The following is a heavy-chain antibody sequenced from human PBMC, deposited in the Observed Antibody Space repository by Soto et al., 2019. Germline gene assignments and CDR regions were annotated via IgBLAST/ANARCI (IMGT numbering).Heavy chain of an antibody. Sequence: QVQLQESGPGLVKPSQTLSLTCTVSGGSISSGGYYWSWIRQHPGKGLEWIGYIYYSGSTYYNPSLKSRVTISADTSKNQFSLKLSSVTAADTAVYYCARGTLGVPSDDYWGQGTLVTVSS. D-gene: IGHD7-27*01. CDR1: GGSISSGGYY. CDR2: IYYSGST. CDR3: ARGTLGVPSDDY. J-gene: IGHJ4*02. V-gene: IGHV4-31*03.